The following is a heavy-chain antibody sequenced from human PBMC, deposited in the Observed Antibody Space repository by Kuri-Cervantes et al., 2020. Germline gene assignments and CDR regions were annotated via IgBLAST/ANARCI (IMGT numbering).Heavy chain of an antibody. V-gene: IGHV4-34*01. CDR3: ARGDSSAFFDY. D-gene: IGHD3-10*01. Sequence: SETLSLTCAVYGGSFSGYYWSWIRQPPGKGPEWIGEINHSGSTNYNPSLKSRVTISVDTSKNQFSLKLSSVTAADTAVYYCARGDSSAFFDYWGQGTLVTVSS. CDR1: GGSFSGYY. J-gene: IGHJ4*02. CDR2: INHSGST.